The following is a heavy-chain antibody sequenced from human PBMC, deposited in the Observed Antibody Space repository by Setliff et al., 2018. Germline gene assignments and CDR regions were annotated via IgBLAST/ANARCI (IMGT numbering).Heavy chain of an antibody. CDR3: VRHWGGGYSYVRGFGYFDS. D-gene: IGHD5-18*01. V-gene: IGHV4-4*02. CDR1: GGSISSSNW. CDR2: IYHSGST. Sequence: SETLSLTCAVSGGSISSSNWWSWVRQPPGKGLEWIGEIYHSGSTNYNPSLKSRVTISKDTSKNQFSQKLSSVTAADTSIYYCVRHWGGGYSYVRGFGYFDSWGRGTPVTVSS. J-gene: IGHJ4*02.